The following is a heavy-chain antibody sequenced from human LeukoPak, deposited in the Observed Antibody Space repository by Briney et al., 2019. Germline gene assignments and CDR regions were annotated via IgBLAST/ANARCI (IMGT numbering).Heavy chain of an antibody. J-gene: IGHJ6*03. CDR1: GYTFTSYY. D-gene: IGHD6-19*01. CDR3: ARDGGWYKRGLDYFYYYMDV. V-gene: IGHV1-46*01. Sequence: ASVKVSCKASGYTFTSYYMHWVRQAPGQGLEWMGIINPSGGSTSYAQKFQGRVTMTRDMSTSTVYMELSSLRSEDTAVYYCARDGGWYKRGLDYFYYYMDVWGKGTTVTVSS. CDR2: INPSGGST.